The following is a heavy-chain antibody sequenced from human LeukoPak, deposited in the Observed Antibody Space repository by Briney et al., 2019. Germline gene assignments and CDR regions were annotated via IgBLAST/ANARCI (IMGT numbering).Heavy chain of an antibody. J-gene: IGHJ4*02. D-gene: IGHD3-9*01. CDR2: IYNSGST. Sequence: GGSLRLSCAASGFTVGYNYMTWVRQAPGKGLEWVAAIYNSGSTYYADSVKGRFTISRDNSKNTMYLRMNSLRAEDTAVYYCAKSGVVAARYYDILTGYYFDYWGQGTLVTVSS. CDR1: GFTVGYNY. CDR3: AKSGVVAARYYDILTGYYFDY. V-gene: IGHV3-53*01.